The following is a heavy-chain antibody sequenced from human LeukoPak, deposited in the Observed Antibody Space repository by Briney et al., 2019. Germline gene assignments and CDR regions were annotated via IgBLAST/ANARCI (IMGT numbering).Heavy chain of an antibody. J-gene: IGHJ4*02. V-gene: IGHV3-48*03. CDR2: ISSSGSTM. CDR3: ARGPYSSGWGPYYFDY. CDR1: GFTFSSYE. Sequence: GGSLRLSCAASGFTFSSYEMNWVRQAPGKGLEWVSYISSSGSTMYYADSVKGRFTISRDNAKNSLYLRMNSLRAEDTAAYYCARGPYSSGWGPYYFDYWGQGTLVTVSS. D-gene: IGHD6-19*01.